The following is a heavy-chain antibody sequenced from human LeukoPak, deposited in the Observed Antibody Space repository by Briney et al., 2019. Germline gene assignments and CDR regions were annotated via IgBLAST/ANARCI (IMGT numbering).Heavy chain of an antibody. CDR1: GGSISSYY. CDR3: AREETGEAFDI. D-gene: IGHD7-27*01. Sequence: SETLSLTCTVSGGSISSYYWSWIRQPPGKGLEWIGYIYYSANTNYNPSHKSRVTISVDTSKNQFSLKLSSVTAADTAVYYCAREETGEAFDIWGQGTLVTVSS. CDR2: IYYSANT. V-gene: IGHV4-59*01. J-gene: IGHJ3*02.